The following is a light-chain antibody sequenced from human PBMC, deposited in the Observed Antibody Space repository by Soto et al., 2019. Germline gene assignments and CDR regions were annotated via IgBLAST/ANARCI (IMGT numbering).Light chain of an antibody. V-gene: IGLV2-14*01. CDR1: SSDFGIYSS. Sequence: QSVLTQPASVSGSPGQSITLLCTGTSSDFGIYSSVSWYQQHPGKAPKLMIHDVFYRPSGVSSRFSGSRSGNTASLTISGLQAEDEADYYCSSFTSSSSEGFGPGTKVTVL. CDR3: SSFTSSSSEG. J-gene: IGLJ1*01. CDR2: DVF.